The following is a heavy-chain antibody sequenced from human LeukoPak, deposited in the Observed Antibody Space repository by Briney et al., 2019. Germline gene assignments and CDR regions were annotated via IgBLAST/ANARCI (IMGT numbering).Heavy chain of an antibody. V-gene: IGHV3-74*01. CDR2: INEDGSTT. Sequence: GGSLRLSCAASGFTFSSNWMHWVRQAPGKGLVWVSRINEDGSTTNYADSVKGRSTIFRDNAKNALYLQMNSLRAEDTAVYYCARHGARYQYNGMDVWGQGTTVTVSS. CDR1: GFTFSSNW. CDR3: ARHGARYQYNGMDV. D-gene: IGHD1-26*01. J-gene: IGHJ6*02.